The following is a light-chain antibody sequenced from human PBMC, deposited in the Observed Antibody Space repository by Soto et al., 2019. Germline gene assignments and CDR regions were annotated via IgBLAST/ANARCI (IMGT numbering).Light chain of an antibody. Sequence: AIRMTQSPSSFSASTGDRVTITCRASQGISSYLAWYQQKPGKAPKLLIYAASTLQSGVPSRFSGSGSGTDFTLTISCLQSEDYATYSCQPYYSYPRTFGQGTRLEIK. CDR3: QPYYSYPRT. CDR2: AAS. V-gene: IGKV1-8*01. J-gene: IGKJ5*01. CDR1: QGISSY.